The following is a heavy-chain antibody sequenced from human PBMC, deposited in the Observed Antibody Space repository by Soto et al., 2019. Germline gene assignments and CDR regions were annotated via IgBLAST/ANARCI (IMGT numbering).Heavy chain of an antibody. D-gene: IGHD2-15*01. Sequence: QVQLVQSGAEVKKPGASVKVSCKASGYTFTDYYIHWVRQAPGQGLEWMGWINPNSGGTNYAQKFQGRATMTRDTSISTAYMELSRLISDDTAVYYCARGDVRVVASFDPWGQGALVTVSS. J-gene: IGHJ5*02. V-gene: IGHV1-2*02. CDR2: INPNSGGT. CDR3: ARGDVRVVASFDP. CDR1: GYTFTDYY.